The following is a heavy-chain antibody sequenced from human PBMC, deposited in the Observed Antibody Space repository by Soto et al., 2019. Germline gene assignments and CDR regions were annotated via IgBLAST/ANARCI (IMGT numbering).Heavy chain of an antibody. CDR1: GFTFSSYG. J-gene: IGHJ4*02. D-gene: IGHD1-1*01. CDR3: AKDKYWNDLDY. CDR2: ISYDGSNK. V-gene: IGHV3-30*18. Sequence: QVQLVESGGGVVQPGRSLRLSCAASGFTFSSYGMHWVRQAPGKGLEWVAVISYDGSNKYYADSVKGRFTISRDNSKNTLYLQMNSLRSEDTAVYCCAKDKYWNDLDYWGQGTLVTVSS.